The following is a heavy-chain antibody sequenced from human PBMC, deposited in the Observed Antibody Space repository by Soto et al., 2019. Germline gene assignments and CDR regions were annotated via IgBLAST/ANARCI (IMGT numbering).Heavy chain of an antibody. CDR3: AREPATSKPEGVDF. V-gene: IGHV1-2*02. CDR1: GYTFSDYY. CDR2: INPNSGGT. D-gene: IGHD1-1*01. Sequence: QVQLVQSGAEVRKPGASVKVSCKASGYTFSDYYIHWVRQAPGQGLEWMGWINPNSGGTKYAPKFQGGGTMTRDTSITTAYLELSRLRSWETAVEFCAREPATSKPEGVDFWGQGTLVTVSS. J-gene: IGHJ4*02.